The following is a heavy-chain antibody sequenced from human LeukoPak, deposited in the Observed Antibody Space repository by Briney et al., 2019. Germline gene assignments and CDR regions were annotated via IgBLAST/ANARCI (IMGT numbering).Heavy chain of an antibody. Sequence: PSQTLSLTFSVAGGSTRSYNWSSIRPTPQKGLEWIGYIYSSGSTNCNPSLKSRVTISVDTSQSQFSLRLSSVPAADTAVYYGARGYNWFYPGGQGRLVTVSS. CDR2: IYSSGST. CDR1: GGSTRSYN. V-gene: IGHV4-59*01. J-gene: IGHJ5*02. CDR3: ARGYNWFYP.